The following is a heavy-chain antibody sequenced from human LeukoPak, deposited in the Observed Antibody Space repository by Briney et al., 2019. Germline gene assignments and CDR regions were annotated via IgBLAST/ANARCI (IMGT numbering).Heavy chain of an antibody. Sequence: GGSLRLSCAASGFTFGSYSMNWVRQAPGKGLEWVSYISSSSSTIYYADSVKGRFTISRDNAKNSLYLQMNSLRAEDTAVYYCARLGARDLITIVGDVWGKGTTVTVSS. CDR3: ARLGARDLITIVGDV. CDR2: ISSSSSTI. V-gene: IGHV3-48*01. D-gene: IGHD3-10*01. CDR1: GFTFGSYS. J-gene: IGHJ6*04.